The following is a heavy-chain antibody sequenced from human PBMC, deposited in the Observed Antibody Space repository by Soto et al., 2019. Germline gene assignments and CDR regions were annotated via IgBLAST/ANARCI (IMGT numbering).Heavy chain of an antibody. J-gene: IGHJ5*02. Sequence: VGSLRLSCAASGFTFSSYAMHWVRQAPGKGLEWVAVISYDGSNKYYADSVKGRFTISRDNSKNTLYLQMNSLRAEDTAVYYCARPPDPGFNWFDPWGQGTLVTVSS. CDR2: ISYDGSNK. V-gene: IGHV3-30-3*01. CDR1: GFTFSSYA. CDR3: ARPPDPGFNWFDP.